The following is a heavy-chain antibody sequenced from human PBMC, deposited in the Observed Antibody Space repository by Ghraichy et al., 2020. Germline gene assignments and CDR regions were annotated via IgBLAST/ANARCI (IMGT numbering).Heavy chain of an antibody. D-gene: IGHD6-13*01. CDR3: AIRGRYSSSWYYFDY. V-gene: IGHV3-23*01. CDR2: ISGSGGST. J-gene: IGHJ4*02. CDR1: GFTFSSYA. Sequence: GGSLRLSCAASGFTFSSYAMSWVRQAPGKGLEWVSAISGSGGSTYYADSVKGRFTISRDNSKNTLYLQMNSLRAEDTAVYYCAIRGRYSSSWYYFDYWGQGTLVTVSS.